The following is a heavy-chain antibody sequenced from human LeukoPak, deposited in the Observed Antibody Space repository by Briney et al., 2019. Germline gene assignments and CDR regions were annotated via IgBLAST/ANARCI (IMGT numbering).Heavy chain of an antibody. CDR3: ARGYSYYYDSSGTDDY. J-gene: IGHJ4*02. CDR1: GFTFSSYG. Sequence: GGSLRLSCAASGFTFSSYGMHWVRQAPGKGLEWVAVIWYDGSNKYYADSVKGRFTISRDNSKNTLYLQMNSLRAEDTAVYYCARGYSYYYDSSGTDDYWGQGTLVTVSS. D-gene: IGHD3-22*01. V-gene: IGHV3-33*01. CDR2: IWYDGSNK.